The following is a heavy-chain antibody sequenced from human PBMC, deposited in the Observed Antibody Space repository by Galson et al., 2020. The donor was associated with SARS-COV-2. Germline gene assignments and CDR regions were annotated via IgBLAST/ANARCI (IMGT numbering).Heavy chain of an antibody. CDR2: MSSSRSYT. CDR1: GFTFSDYY. D-gene: IGHD2-15*01. V-gene: IGHV3-11*06. J-gene: IGHJ1*01. CDR3: ARSGRECSVGICYGAEYFQH. Sequence: GESLKISCAASGFTFSDYYMSWIRQAPGKGLEWLSNMSSSRSYTSYADSVKGRFTISRDNSKNSLYLQMNDLRAEDTALYFCARSGRECSVGICYGAEYFQHWGQGALVTVSS.